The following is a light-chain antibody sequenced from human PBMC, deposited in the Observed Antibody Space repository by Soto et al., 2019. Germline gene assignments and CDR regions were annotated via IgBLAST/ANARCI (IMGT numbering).Light chain of an antibody. CDR2: ATS. Sequence: EIVLTQSPGTLSLSPGERATLSCRASQSVVSKFFAWYQQKPGQAPRLLIYATSSRATGIPDRFSGSGSGRDFPLTIRRLERADCAVYDCQQDGSPPMYAFGQGTKLEIK. CDR1: QSVVSKF. V-gene: IGKV3-20*01. CDR3: QQDGSPPMYA. J-gene: IGKJ2*01.